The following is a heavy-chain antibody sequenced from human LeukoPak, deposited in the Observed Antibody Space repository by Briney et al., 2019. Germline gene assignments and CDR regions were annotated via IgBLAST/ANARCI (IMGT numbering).Heavy chain of an antibody. CDR1: GYAFSMYSKYT. J-gene: IGHJ4*02. V-gene: IGHV1-3*01. CDR3: ARDSDTTDWAWVY. Sequence: ASVKVSCKASGYAFSMYSKYTIHWVRQAPGQRPEWMGWINAGFGETRYGQKFQGRVTLSADTSANTVYMELNSLTSEDTAVYYCARDSDTTDWAWVYWGQGTLVTVSS. D-gene: IGHD3-9*01. CDR2: INAGFGET.